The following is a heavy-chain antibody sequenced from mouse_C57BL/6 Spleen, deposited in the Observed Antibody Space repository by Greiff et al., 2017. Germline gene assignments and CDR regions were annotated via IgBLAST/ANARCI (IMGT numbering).Heavy chain of an antibody. Sequence: EVKVVESGGGLVKPGGSLKLSCAASGFTFSSYTMSWVRQTPEKRLEWVATISGGGGNTYYPDSVKGRFTISRDNAKNTLYLQMSSLRSEDTALYYCARHADYYGSSYDWYFDVWGTGTTLTVSS. CDR2: ISGGGGNT. CDR1: GFTFSSYT. V-gene: IGHV5-9*04. CDR3: ARHADYYGSSYDWYFDV. D-gene: IGHD1-1*01. J-gene: IGHJ1*03.